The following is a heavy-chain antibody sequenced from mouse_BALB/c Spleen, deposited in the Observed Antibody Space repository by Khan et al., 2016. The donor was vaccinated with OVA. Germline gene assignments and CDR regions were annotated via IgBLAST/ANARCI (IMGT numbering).Heavy chain of an antibody. V-gene: IGHV2-9*02. J-gene: IGHJ4*01. CDR2: IWAGGST. D-gene: IGHD2-3*01. CDR1: GFSLTSFG. Sequence: VQLQESGPGLVAPSQSLSITCTVSGFSLTSFGVHWVRQPPGKGLEWLGVIWAGGSTNYNSALMSRLSISKDNSKSQVFLKMNSLQTDDTAMFYSARSDAYYEDARDYWGQGTSVTVSS. CDR3: ARSDAYYEDARDY.